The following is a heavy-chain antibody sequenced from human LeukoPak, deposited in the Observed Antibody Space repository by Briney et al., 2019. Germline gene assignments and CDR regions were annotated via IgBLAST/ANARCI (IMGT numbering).Heavy chain of an antibody. J-gene: IGHJ6*03. CDR3: ARATLVAARRFYYYMDV. D-gene: IGHD6-6*01. V-gene: IGHV4-34*01. CDR2: INHSGST. CDR1: GGSFSGYY. Sequence: SETLSLTCAVYGGSFSGYYWSWIRQPPGEGVAWIGEINHSGSTNYNPSLKSRVTISVDTSKNQFSLKLSPVAAADTALYYCARATLVAARRFYYYMDVWGKGTTVTVSS.